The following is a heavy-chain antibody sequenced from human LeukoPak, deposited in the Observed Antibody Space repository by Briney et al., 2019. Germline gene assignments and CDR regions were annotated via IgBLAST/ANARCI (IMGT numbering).Heavy chain of an antibody. CDR1: GFTFSSYW. D-gene: IGHD2-15*01. V-gene: IGHV3-74*01. CDR2: INGDGSST. Sequence: GGSLRLSCAASGFTFSSYWMHWVRQAPGKSPVWVSDINGDGSSTKYADSVKGRFTISRDNAKNTLYLQMNSLRAEDTAVYYCANRGVAGASGYYYGMDVWGQGTTVTVSS. J-gene: IGHJ6*02. CDR3: ANRGVAGASGYYYGMDV.